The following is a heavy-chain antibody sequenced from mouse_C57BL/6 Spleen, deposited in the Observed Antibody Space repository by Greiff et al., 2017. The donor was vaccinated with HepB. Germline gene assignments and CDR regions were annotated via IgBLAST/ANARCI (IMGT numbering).Heavy chain of an antibody. D-gene: IGHD1-1*01. CDR3: AREGITTGVDHCDY. CDR2: IYPGDGDT. J-gene: IGHJ2*01. V-gene: IGHV1-82*01. CDR1: GYAFSSSW. Sequence: VKLVESGPELVKPGASVKISCKASGYAFSSSWMNWVKQRPGKGLEWIGRIYPGDGDTNYNGKFKGKATLTADKSSSTAYMQLSSLTSEDSAVYFCAREGITTGVDHCDYGGQGTTLTVSS.